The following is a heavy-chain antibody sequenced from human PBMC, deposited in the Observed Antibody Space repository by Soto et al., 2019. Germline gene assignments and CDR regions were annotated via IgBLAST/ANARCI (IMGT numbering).Heavy chain of an antibody. J-gene: IGHJ4*02. CDR3: ARRPSVGATDSYFDY. Sequence: GESLKISCKGSGYSFTSYWIGWVRQMPGKGLEWMGIIYPGDSHTRYSPSFQGQVTISADKSISTAYLQWSSLKASDTAMYYCARRPSVGATDSYFDYWGQGTLVTVSS. CDR1: GYSFTSYW. D-gene: IGHD1-26*01. V-gene: IGHV5-51*01. CDR2: IYPGDSHT.